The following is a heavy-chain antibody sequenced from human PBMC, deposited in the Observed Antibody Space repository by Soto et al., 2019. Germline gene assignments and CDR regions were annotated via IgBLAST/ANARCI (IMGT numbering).Heavy chain of an antibody. V-gene: IGHV1-58*01. CDR1: GFTFSTSA. J-gene: IGHJ6*02. Sequence: ASVKVSCKASGFTFSTSAVQWVRQARGQRLEWIGWIVVGSGGTKYAQKFQERVTITRDMSTSTAYMELSSLRSEDTAVYYCAADREDFWSGYSGGLDVWGQGTTVTVSS. D-gene: IGHD3-3*01. CDR2: IVVGSGGT. CDR3: AADREDFWSGYSGGLDV.